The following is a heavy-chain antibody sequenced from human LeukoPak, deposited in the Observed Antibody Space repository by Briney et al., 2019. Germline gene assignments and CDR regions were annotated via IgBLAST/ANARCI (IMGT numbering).Heavy chain of an antibody. V-gene: IGHV1-18*01. CDR2: ISTYNAKT. D-gene: IGHD1-26*01. CDR1: GYTFTTYG. J-gene: IGHJ5*02. Sequence: GASVKVSCKASGYTFTTYGIIWVRQAPGQGLEWMGWISTYNAKTKYAQNLQGRVAMTTDTSTSTVYMELRSLTSDDTAVYYCARDTGSNFFDPWGQGLLVTVSS. CDR3: ARDTGSNFFDP.